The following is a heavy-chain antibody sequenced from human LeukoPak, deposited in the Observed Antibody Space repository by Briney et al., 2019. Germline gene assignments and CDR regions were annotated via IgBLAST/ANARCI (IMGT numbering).Heavy chain of an antibody. CDR1: GFTFSSYG. Sequence: PGGSLRLSCAASGFTFSSYGMHWVRQAPGKGLEWVAVIWYDGSNKYYADSVKGRFTISRDNSKNTLYLQMDSLRAEDTAVYYCAKDGCGGDCSFDYWGQGTLVTVSS. CDR3: AKDGCGGDCSFDY. D-gene: IGHD2-21*02. V-gene: IGHV3-33*06. CDR2: IWYDGSNK. J-gene: IGHJ4*02.